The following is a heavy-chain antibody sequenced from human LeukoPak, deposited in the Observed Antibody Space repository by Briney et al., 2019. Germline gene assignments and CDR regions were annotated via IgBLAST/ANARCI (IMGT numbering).Heavy chain of an antibody. CDR3: ARHRDCSSGACYPDY. Sequence: RGEPFQISCKGSGYSFTNYWISWVRPMPGKGLEWMGRFAPSDSYTNYSPSFHGHLTISADKSISTAYLQWSSLKASDTAMDYCARHRDCSSGACYPDYWGQGTLVTVSS. V-gene: IGHV5-10-1*01. J-gene: IGHJ4*02. D-gene: IGHD2-15*01. CDR2: FAPSDSYT. CDR1: GYSFTNYW.